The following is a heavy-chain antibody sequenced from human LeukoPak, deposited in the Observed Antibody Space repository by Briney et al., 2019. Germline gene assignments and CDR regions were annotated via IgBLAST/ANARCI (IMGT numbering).Heavy chain of an antibody. Sequence: GGSLRLSCTASGFIFSSYGMHWVRQAPGKGLEWVAVIWYDGSKKYYGDSAKGRFTISRDDSKNTLYLQMNSLRAEDTAVYFCARELTSAGLASDYWGQGTLVTVSS. CDR2: IWYDGSKK. CDR3: ARELTSAGLASDY. V-gene: IGHV3-33*01. CDR1: GFIFSSYG. J-gene: IGHJ4*02. D-gene: IGHD6-19*01.